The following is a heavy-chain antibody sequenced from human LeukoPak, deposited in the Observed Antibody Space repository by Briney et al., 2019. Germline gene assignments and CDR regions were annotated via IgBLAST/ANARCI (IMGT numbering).Heavy chain of an antibody. CDR3: PREGGDY. D-gene: IGHD2-15*01. CDR2: ISSNGGST. J-gene: IGHJ4*02. Sequence: GGSLRLSCAASGFTFSSYAMHWVRQAPGKGLEYVSAISSNGGSTYYANSVKGRFTISRDNSKNTLYLQMGSLRAEDMAVYYCPREGGDYWGQGTLVTVSS. CDR1: GFTFSSYA. V-gene: IGHV3-64*01.